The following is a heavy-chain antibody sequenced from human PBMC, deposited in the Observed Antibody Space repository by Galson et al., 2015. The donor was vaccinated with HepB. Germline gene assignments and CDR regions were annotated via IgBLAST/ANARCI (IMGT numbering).Heavy chain of an antibody. CDR2: IIPIFGTA. Sequence: SVKVSCKASGGTFSSYAISWVRQAPGQGLEWMGGIIPIFGTANYAQKFQGRVTITADESTSTAYMELSNLRSEDTAVYYCARDGLRFLRAPNWFGPWGQGTLVTVSS. CDR1: GGTFSSYA. CDR3: ARDGLRFLRAPNWFGP. D-gene: IGHD3-3*01. V-gene: IGHV1-69*13. J-gene: IGHJ5*02.